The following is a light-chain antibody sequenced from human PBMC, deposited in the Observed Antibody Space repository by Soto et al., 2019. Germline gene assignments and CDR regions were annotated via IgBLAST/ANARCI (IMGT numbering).Light chain of an antibody. CDR3: SSYTSISTVV. Sequence: QSSLTQPASVSGSPGQSITISCTGTSSDVGGYNYVSWFQQYPGKAPKLTIYDVNNRPSGVSSRFSGSKSGNTASLTISGLQAEDEADYYCSSYTSISTVVFGGGIKLTVL. CDR1: SSDVGGYNY. V-gene: IGLV2-14*01. CDR2: DVN. J-gene: IGLJ2*01.